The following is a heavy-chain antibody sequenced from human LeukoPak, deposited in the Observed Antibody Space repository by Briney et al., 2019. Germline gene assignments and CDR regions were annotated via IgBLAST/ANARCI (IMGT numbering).Heavy chain of an antibody. Sequence: PGGSLRLSCAASGFTFSSYAMSWVRQAPGKGLEWVSAISGSGGSTYYADSVKSRFTISRDNSKDTLYLQMNSPRAEDTAVYYCAKEVVLLWFGELSYYFDYWGQGTLVTVSS. J-gene: IGHJ4*02. D-gene: IGHD3-10*01. V-gene: IGHV3-23*01. CDR1: GFTFSSYA. CDR3: AKEVVLLWFGELSYYFDY. CDR2: ISGSGGST.